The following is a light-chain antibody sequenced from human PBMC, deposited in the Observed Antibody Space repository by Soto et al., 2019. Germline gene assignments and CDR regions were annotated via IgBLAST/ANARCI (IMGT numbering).Light chain of an antibody. CDR3: AAWDDSLNGLV. CDR1: RSNIGSNT. CDR2: NNN. Sequence: QSVLTQPPSASGTPGQRVTISCSGSRSNIGSNTVNWYQQLPGTAPKLLIYNNNQRPSGVPDRFSGSKSGTSASLAISGLQSEDEADYYCAAWDDSLNGLVFGTGTKLT. V-gene: IGLV1-44*01. J-gene: IGLJ1*01.